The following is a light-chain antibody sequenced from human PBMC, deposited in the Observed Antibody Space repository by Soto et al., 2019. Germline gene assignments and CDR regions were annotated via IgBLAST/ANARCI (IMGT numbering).Light chain of an antibody. J-gene: IGLJ1*01. CDR2: DVS. V-gene: IGLV2-14*03. CDR1: SSDVGGYNY. Sequence: QSVLTQPASVSGSPGQSITISCTGTSSDVGGYNYVSWYQHHPGKAPKLMIYDVSNRPSGVSNRFSGSKSGNTASLTISGLQPEDEADYYCSSYTTSNTRQIVFGTGTKLTLL. CDR3: SSYTTSNTRQIV.